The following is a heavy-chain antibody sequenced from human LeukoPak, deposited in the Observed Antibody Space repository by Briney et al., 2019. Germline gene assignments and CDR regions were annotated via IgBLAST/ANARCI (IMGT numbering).Heavy chain of an antibody. D-gene: IGHD3-10*01. Sequence: SGTLSLTCAVSGGSISSSNWWSWVRQPPGKGLEWIGEIYHSGSTNYNPSLKSRVTISVDKSKNQFSLKLSSVTAADTAVYYCARDEADYYGSGSYYDYWGQGTLVTVSS. J-gene: IGHJ4*02. CDR1: GGSISSSNW. V-gene: IGHV4-4*02. CDR3: ARDEADYYGSGSYYDY. CDR2: IYHSGST.